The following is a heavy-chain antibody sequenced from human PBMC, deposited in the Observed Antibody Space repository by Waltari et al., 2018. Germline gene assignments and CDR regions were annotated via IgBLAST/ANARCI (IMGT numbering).Heavy chain of an antibody. CDR1: GGTFSSYT. J-gene: IGHJ3*02. D-gene: IGHD3-16*01. CDR2: IIPILGIA. Sequence: QVQLVQSGAEVKKPGSSVKVSCKASGGTFSSYTISWVRPAPGQGLEWMGRIIPILGIANYAQKFQGRVTITADKSTSTAYMELSSLRSEDTAVYYCARGSLGGLEGAFDIWGQGTMVTVSS. V-gene: IGHV1-69*02. CDR3: ARGSLGGLEGAFDI.